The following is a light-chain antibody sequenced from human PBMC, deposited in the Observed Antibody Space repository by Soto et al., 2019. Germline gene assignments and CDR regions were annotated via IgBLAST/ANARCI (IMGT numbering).Light chain of an antibody. V-gene: IGKV1-27*01. CDR3: QKYNRAPRT. Sequence: DIQMTQSPSSLSASIGDRVTITCRASQDISNFLAWYQQKPGKAPKVLIYAASSLQSGAPSRFRGSGSGTDFTLTISSLQSEDVATYYCQKYNRAPRTFGQGNEVEIK. J-gene: IGKJ1*01. CDR2: AAS. CDR1: QDISNF.